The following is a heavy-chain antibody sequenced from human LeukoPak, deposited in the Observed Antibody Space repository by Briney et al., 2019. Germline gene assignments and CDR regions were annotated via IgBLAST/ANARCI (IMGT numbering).Heavy chain of an antibody. CDR3: ARFRYSSSGVVDY. J-gene: IGHJ4*02. CDR2: IYYSGST. D-gene: IGHD6-13*01. Sequence: PSETLSLTCTVSGGSISSYYWSWIRQPPGKGLEWIGYIYYSGSTNYNPSLKSRVTISVDTSKNQFSLKLSSVTAAGTAVYYCARFRYSSSGVVDYGGQEPLVTVSS. V-gene: IGHV4-59*01. CDR1: GGSISSYY.